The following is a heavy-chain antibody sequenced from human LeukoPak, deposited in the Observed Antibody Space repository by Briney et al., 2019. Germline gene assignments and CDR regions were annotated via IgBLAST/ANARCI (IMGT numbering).Heavy chain of an antibody. CDR2: IIPIFGTA. CDR3: ARETTSGWYP. CDR1: GGTFSSYA. D-gene: IGHD6-19*01. Sequence: ASVKVSCKASGGTFSSYAISWVRQAPGQGLERMGGIIPIFGTANYAQKFQGRVTITADKSTSTAYMELSSLRSEDTAVYYCARETTSGWYPWGQGTLVTVSS. J-gene: IGHJ5*02. V-gene: IGHV1-69*06.